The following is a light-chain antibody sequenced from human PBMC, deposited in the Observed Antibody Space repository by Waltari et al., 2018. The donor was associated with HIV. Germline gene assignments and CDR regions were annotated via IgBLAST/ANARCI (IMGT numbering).Light chain of an antibody. Sequence: QSVLTQPPSTSGTPGQTVTIPCSGTRSDIGTNYVYWYQQVPGRAPKLLIYRNFQRPSGVPARFSGSKSGTSASLAISGLRSEDEAEYHCAAWDDSLGGRWVFGGGTKLTVL. J-gene: IGLJ3*02. V-gene: IGLV1-47*01. CDR2: RNF. CDR3: AAWDDSLGGRWV. CDR1: RSDIGTNY.